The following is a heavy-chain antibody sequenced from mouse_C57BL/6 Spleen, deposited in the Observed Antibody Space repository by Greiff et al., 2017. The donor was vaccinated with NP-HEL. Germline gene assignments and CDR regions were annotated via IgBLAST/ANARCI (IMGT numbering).Heavy chain of an antibody. CDR3: VRHTLTGYAMDY. V-gene: IGHV10-1*01. J-gene: IGHJ4*01. D-gene: IGHD4-1*01. CDR2: IRSKSNNYAT. Sequence: GGGLVQPKGSLKLSCAASGFSFNTYAMNWVRQAPGKGLEWVARIRSKSNNYATYYADSVKDRFTISRDDSESMLYLQMNNLKTEDTAMYYCVRHTLTGYAMDYWGQGTSVTVSS. CDR1: GFSFNTYA.